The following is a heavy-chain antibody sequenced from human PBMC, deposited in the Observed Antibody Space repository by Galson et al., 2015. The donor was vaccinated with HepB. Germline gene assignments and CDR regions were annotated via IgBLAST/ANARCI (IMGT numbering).Heavy chain of an antibody. D-gene: IGHD3-22*01. J-gene: IGHJ4*02. CDR3: ARGGFDSSGYTPPLDY. V-gene: IGHV4-59*08. CDR2: IYYSGST. Sequence: LSLTCTVSGGSIRSYYWSWIRQPPGKGLEWIGYIYYSGSTSYNPSLKSRVTISVDTSRNQFSLKLSSVTAADTAVYYCARGGFDSSGYTPPLDYWGQGTLVTVSS. CDR1: GGSIRSYY.